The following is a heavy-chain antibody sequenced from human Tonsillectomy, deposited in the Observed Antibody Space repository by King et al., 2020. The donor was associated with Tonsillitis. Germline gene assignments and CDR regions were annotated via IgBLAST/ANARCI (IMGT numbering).Heavy chain of an antibody. D-gene: IGHD6-6*01. CDR2: IIPNSGST. CDR1: GYAFTYNY. J-gene: IGHJ4*02. Sequence: QLVQSGAEVKKPGASVKVSCQASGYAFTYNYIHWVRQAPGQGLEWMVWIIPNSGSTNFAQRFQGRVTMTRDTSINTAYMELKGLRSDDTAVYFCARGESLAARRGRNFFDYFGQGTLVTVSS. CDR3: ARGESLAARRGRNFFDY. V-gene: IGHV1-2*02.